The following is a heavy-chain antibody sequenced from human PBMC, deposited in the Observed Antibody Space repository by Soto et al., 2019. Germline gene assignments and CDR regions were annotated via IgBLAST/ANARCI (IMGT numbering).Heavy chain of an antibody. CDR1: GYTFTSYD. Sequence: QVQLVQSGAEVKKPGASVKVSCKASGYTFTSYDIIGVRQATGQGIEWMGWMNPSSGNTDSAEKFQGRLTLTRNTSISTVYMELSSLSFEDTAVYYCARGRIIVAGGFDPWGQGTLVTVSS. J-gene: IGHJ5*02. CDR2: MNPSSGNT. CDR3: ARGRIIVAGGFDP. V-gene: IGHV1-8*01. D-gene: IGHD6-19*01.